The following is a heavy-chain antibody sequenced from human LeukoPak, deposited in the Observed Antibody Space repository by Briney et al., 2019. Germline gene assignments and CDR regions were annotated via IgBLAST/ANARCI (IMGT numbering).Heavy chain of an antibody. CDR3: ARVRCSGGSCYPDY. CDR2: IYYSGST. D-gene: IGHD2-15*01. Sequence: SQTLSLTCTVSGGSISSGGYYWSWIRQHPGKGLEWIGYIYYSGSTYYNPSLKSRVTISVDTPKNQFSLKLSSVTAADTAVYYCARVRCSGGSCYPDYWGQGTLVTVSS. CDR1: GGSISSGGYY. V-gene: IGHV4-31*03. J-gene: IGHJ4*02.